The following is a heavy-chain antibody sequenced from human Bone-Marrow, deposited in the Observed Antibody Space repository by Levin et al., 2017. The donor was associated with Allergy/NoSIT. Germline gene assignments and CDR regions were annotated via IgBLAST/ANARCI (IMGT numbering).Heavy chain of an antibody. CDR1: GFTFSSYE. CDR2: ISSSGSTI. CDR3: ARVNTMVQGVIRQYYYYYMDV. Sequence: SGESLKISCAASGFTFSSYEMNWVRQAPGKGLEWVSYISSSGSTIYYADSVKGRFTISRDNAKNSLYLQMNSLRAEDTAVYYCARVNTMVQGVIRQYYYYYMDVWGKGTTVTVSS. D-gene: IGHD3-10*01. V-gene: IGHV3-48*03. J-gene: IGHJ6*03.